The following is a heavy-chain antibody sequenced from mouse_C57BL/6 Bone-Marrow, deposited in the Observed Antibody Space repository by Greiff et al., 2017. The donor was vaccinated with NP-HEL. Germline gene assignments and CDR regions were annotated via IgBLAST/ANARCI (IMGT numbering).Heavy chain of an antibody. CDR2: INPSTGGT. D-gene: IGHD2-1*01. J-gene: IGHJ2*01. CDR1: GYSFTGYY. CDR3: AREIWYPDY. V-gene: IGHV1-42*01. Sequence: VQLQQSGPELVKPGASVKISCKASGYSFTGYYMNWVKQSPEKSLEWIGEINPSTGGTTYNQKFKAKATLTVDKSSSTAYMQLKSLTSEDSAVYYCAREIWYPDYWGQGTTLTVSS.